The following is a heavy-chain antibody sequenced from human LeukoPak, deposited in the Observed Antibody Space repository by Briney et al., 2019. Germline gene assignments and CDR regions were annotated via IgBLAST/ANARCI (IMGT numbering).Heavy chain of an antibody. CDR1: GGSLSSYY. J-gene: IGHJ6*03. D-gene: IGHD3-10*01. CDR3: ARGLYYYGSGSYYAHYYYYYMDV. CDR2: FCYSGRA. Sequence: SETLSLTCTVSGGSLSSYYWSWIRQPPGQGLEWLGYFCYSGRANYHPSLKSSVTISVDTSKNQFSLKLCSVTAADTAVYYCARGLYYYGSGSYYAHYYYYYMDVWGKGTTVTVSS. V-gene: IGHV4-59*01.